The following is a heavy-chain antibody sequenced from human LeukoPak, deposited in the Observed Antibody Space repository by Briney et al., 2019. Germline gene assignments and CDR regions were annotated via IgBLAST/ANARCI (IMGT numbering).Heavy chain of an antibody. CDR1: GFTVSSNY. CDR3: AKDRRADTGFDY. J-gene: IGHJ4*02. Sequence: GGSLRLSCAASGFTVSSNYMSWVRQAPGKGLEWVSVIYGGGSTYYADSVKGRFTISRDNAKNSLYLQMNSLRAEDTALYYCAKDRRADTGFDYWGQGTLVTVSS. CDR2: IYGGGST. D-gene: IGHD2-8*02. V-gene: IGHV3-53*05.